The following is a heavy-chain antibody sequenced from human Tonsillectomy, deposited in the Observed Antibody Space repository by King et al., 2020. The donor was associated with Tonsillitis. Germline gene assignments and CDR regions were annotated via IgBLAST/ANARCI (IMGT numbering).Heavy chain of an antibody. Sequence: QLQESGPGLVNPSQTLSLTCTVSGGSISRGSYYWSWIRQPAGKGLEWIGRVAASGNTDYNPSLKSRATMSVDTSKKQFSLKLSSVTAADTAVYYCAREIVGEIANYFDYWGQGTLVTVSS. J-gene: IGHJ4*02. CDR2: VAASGNT. V-gene: IGHV4-61*02. D-gene: IGHD1-26*01. CDR3: AREIVGEIANYFDY. CDR1: GGSISRGSYY.